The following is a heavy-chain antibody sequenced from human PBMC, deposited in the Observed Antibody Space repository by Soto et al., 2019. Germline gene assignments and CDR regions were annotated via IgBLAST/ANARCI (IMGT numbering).Heavy chain of an antibody. J-gene: IGHJ4*02. V-gene: IGHV3-23*01. CDR2: ISGSGDSV. CDR1: GFTFSSYA. Sequence: EAQLLESGGGFVQPGGSLRLSCAASGFTFSSYAMSWVRQAPGKGLEWVSAISGSGDSVYYADSGKGRFTISRDNSKNTLYLQMYSLRAEDTAVYYCVKDRYSGYDSGYWGQGTLVTVSS. CDR3: VKDRYSGYDSGY. D-gene: IGHD5-12*01.